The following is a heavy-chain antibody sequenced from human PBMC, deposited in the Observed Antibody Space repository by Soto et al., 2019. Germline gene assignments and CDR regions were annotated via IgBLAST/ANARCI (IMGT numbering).Heavy chain of an antibody. CDR1: GGTFSSYA. CDR3: ARAYCSGGSCSGPYDAFDI. CDR2: IIPIFGTA. V-gene: IGHV1-69*13. Sequence: SVKVSCKASGGTFSSYAISWVRQAPGQGLEWMGGIIPIFGTANYAQKFQGRVTITADESTSTAYMELSSLRSEDTAVYYCARAYCSGGSCSGPYDAFDIWGQGTMVTVSS. J-gene: IGHJ3*02. D-gene: IGHD2-15*01.